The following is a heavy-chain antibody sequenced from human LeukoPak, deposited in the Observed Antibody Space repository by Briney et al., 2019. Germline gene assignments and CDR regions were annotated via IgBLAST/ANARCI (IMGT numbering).Heavy chain of an antibody. CDR3: ARAYYYESSGYSINWFDP. J-gene: IGHJ5*02. CDR1: GGSIGSDDYY. Sequence: SETLSLTCTVSGGSIGSDDYYWSWIRQLPGKGLEWIGYIYYSGSTYYNPSLKSRVTISVDTSKNQFSLKLSSVTAADTAVYYCARAYYYESSGYSINWFDPWGQGTLVTVSS. V-gene: IGHV4-30-4*01. CDR2: IYYSGST. D-gene: IGHD3-22*01.